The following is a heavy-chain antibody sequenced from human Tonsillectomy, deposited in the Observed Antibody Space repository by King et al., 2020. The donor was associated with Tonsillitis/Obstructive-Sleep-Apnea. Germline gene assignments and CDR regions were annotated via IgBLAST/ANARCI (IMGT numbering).Heavy chain of an antibody. J-gene: IGHJ6*03. Sequence: QLVQSGAEVKKPGASVKVSCKASGYTFTGYYMHWVRQAPGQGLEWMGWINPNSGGTNYAQKFQGWVTMTRDTSISTAYMGMSRLRSDDTAVYYCARGVVPAAPQTGYYYYMDVWGKGTTVTVSS. D-gene: IGHD2-2*01. CDR2: INPNSGGT. CDR3: ARGVVPAAPQTGYYYYMDV. CDR1: GYTFTGYY. V-gene: IGHV1-2*04.